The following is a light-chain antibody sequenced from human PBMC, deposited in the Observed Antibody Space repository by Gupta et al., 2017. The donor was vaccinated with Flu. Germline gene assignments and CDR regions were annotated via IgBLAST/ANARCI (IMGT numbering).Light chain of an antibody. J-gene: IGLJ3*02. CDR3: QPAENTGTSLV. CDR2: KDT. Sequence: SYELTQPPSASVTPGQTARTTCSGDALPKQYAYWYQQRPGQAPMVVIYKDTKRPSGVPERFSGSISGTTVTFTISRVQAEEEGDYYCQPAENTGTSLVFGGGTKLTVL. V-gene: IGLV3-25*02. CDR1: ALPKQY.